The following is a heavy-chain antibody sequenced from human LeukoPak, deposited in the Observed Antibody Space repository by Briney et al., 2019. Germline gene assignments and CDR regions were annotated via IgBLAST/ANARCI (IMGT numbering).Heavy chain of an antibody. Sequence: GGSLRLSCAASGFTFSSYAMSWVRQALGKGLEWVSSISSSGVSTYYADSVKGRFTISRDNSHNTLYRQVNSLRAEDMAVYYCAKLGSSGYFQHWGQGTLVTVSS. CDR3: AKLGSSGYFQH. D-gene: IGHD3-22*01. J-gene: IGHJ1*01. CDR1: GFTFSSYA. V-gene: IGHV3-23*01. CDR2: ISSSGVST.